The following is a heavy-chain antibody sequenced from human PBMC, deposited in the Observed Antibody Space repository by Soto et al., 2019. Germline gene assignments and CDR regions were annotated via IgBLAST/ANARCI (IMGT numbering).Heavy chain of an antibody. Sequence: PSETLSLTCTVSGGSISSSNYYWGWIRQPPGKGLEWIGSIYYSGSTYYNPSLKSRVTISVDTSKNQFSLKLSSVTAADTAVYYCARFGSSSSWSSSDQWGEGTLDTVSS. CDR1: GGSISSSNYY. CDR3: ARFGSSSSWSSSDQ. V-gene: IGHV4-39*01. CDR2: IYYSGST. J-gene: IGHJ5*02. D-gene: IGHD6-13*01.